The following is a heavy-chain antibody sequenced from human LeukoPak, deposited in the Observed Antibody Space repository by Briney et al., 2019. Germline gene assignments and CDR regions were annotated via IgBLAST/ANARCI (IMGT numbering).Heavy chain of an antibody. CDR3: ARVDQTQLVWFGDHGGSGMDV. Sequence: GGSLRLSCAASGFTFSSYSMNWVRQAPGKGLEWVSSISSSSSYIYYADSVKGRFTISRDNAKNSLYLKMNSLRAEDTAVYYCARVDQTQLVWFGDHGGSGMDVWGKGTTVTVSS. CDR2: ISSSSSYI. CDR1: GFTFSSYS. V-gene: IGHV3-21*01. J-gene: IGHJ6*04. D-gene: IGHD3-10*01.